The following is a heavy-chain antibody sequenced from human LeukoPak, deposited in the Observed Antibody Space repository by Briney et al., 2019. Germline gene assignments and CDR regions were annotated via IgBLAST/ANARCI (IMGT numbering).Heavy chain of an antibody. CDR3: ARGGDVLRFLEWLLLSY. J-gene: IGHJ4*02. Sequence: GGSLRLSCAASGFTFSSYAMSWVRQAPGKGLEWVSAISGSGGSTYYADSVKGRFTISRDNSKNTLYLQMNSLRAEDTAVYYCARGGDVLRFLEWLLLSYWGQGTLVTVSS. CDR1: GFTFSSYA. CDR2: ISGSGGST. D-gene: IGHD3-3*01. V-gene: IGHV3-23*01.